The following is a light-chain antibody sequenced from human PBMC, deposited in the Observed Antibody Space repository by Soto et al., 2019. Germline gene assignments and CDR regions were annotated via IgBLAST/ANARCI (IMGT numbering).Light chain of an antibody. Sequence: EIVLTQSPVTLSLSPGEGATLSCRASQSISGYLAWYQQKRGQAPRLVIYDASNRATGIPARFSGSGSETDFTLTLSSLEPEDFAVYYCQQRSNWPHSITLGQGTRLEIK. J-gene: IGKJ5*01. CDR3: QQRSNWPHSIT. CDR2: DAS. V-gene: IGKV3-11*01. CDR1: QSISGY.